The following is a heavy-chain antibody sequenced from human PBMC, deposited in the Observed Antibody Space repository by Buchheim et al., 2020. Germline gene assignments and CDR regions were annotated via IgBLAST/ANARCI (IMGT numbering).Heavy chain of an antibody. V-gene: IGHV4-4*02. CDR1: GGSISSSNW. J-gene: IGHJ4*02. Sequence: QVQLQESGPGLVKPSGTLSLTCAVSGGSISSSNWWSWVRQPPGKGLEWIGEIYHSGSTNYNPSLKSRVTIPVDKSKNQFPPKLSYVTAADTAVYYCAGAIVATINSKNPVSWADYWGQGTL. CDR3: AGAIVATINSKNPVSWADY. D-gene: IGHD5-12*01. CDR2: IYHSGST.